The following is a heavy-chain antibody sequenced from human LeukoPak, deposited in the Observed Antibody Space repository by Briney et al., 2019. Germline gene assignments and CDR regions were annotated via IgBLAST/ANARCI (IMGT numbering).Heavy chain of an antibody. D-gene: IGHD3-16*02. J-gene: IGHJ5*02. V-gene: IGHV5-51*01. CDR2: IYPGDSDT. CDR1: GYSSTSYW. CDR3: ARRVVTLGGVIAP. Sequence: GEPLKIPCKGSGYSSTSYWIAWVRQLPGKGLGGMGIIYPGDSDTRYSPSFQGQVTISADKSNSTAYLQWSSLKASDTAMYYCARRVVTLGGVIAPWGQGTLVTVSS.